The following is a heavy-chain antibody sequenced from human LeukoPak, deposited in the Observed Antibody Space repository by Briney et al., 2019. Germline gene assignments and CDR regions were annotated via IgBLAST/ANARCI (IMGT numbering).Heavy chain of an antibody. CDR2: ISAYNGDT. CDR3: AVRKTSSWSPFDF. D-gene: IGHD6-13*01. CDR1: GYNFTNYG. J-gene: IGHJ4*02. Sequence: GASVKVSCKASGYNFTNYGISWVRQAPGQGLEWMGWISAYNGDTNYAQKLQGRVTMTTDTSTSTAYMELRSLRSDDTAIYYCAVRKTSSWSPFDFWGQRTLVTVSS. V-gene: IGHV1-18*01.